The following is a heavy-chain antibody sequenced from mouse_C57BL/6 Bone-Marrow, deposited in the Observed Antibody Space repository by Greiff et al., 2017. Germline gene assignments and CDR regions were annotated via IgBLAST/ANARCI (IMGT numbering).Heavy chain of an antibody. D-gene: IGHD3-1*01. CDR3: AQGARRGAWFAY. CDR1: GYPFSSYT. CDR2: INPSSGYT. V-gene: IGHV1-4*01. J-gene: IGHJ3*01. Sequence: FGAELARTGSPVKMFFKASGYPFSSYTMPWVKQRPGPGLEWIGYINPSSGYTKYNQKFKDKATLTADKSSSTAYMQLSSLTSEDSAVYYCAQGARRGAWFAYWGQGTLVTVSA.